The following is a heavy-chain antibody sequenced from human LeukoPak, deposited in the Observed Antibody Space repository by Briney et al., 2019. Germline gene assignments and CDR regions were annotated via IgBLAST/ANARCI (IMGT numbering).Heavy chain of an antibody. CDR1: GFTVSDSY. V-gene: IGHV3-53*01. CDR2: VYSDDSA. J-gene: IGHJ4*02. Sequence: TGGSLRLSCAASGFTVSDSYMSWVRQAPGKGLEWLSVVYSDDSAYYADSVMGRFTISRDNSKNTMYLQMNSLRAEDTAVYYCARDFKSSGYHDYWGQGTLVTVSS. D-gene: IGHD3-22*01. CDR3: ARDFKSSGYHDY.